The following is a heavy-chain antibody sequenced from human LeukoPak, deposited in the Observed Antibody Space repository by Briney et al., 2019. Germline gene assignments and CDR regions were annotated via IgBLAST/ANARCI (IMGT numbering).Heavy chain of an antibody. CDR3: AREIGPNFGNPDEWFYYFDT. Sequence: GASVKVSCKASGYTFSHYAVSWVRQAPGLGLEWMGWINTNTGKPSYAQGFTGRFVFSLDTSVSTTYLQISSLKTEDTAVYYCAREIGPNFGNPDEWFYYFDTWGQGTPVTVSS. D-gene: IGHD3-10*01. CDR2: INTNTGKP. CDR1: GYTFSHYA. J-gene: IGHJ4*02. V-gene: IGHV7-4-1*02.